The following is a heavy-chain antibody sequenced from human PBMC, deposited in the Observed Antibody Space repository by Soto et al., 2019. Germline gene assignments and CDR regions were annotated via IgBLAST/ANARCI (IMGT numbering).Heavy chain of an antibody. D-gene: IGHD5-12*01. CDR2: IYTSGST. V-gene: IGHV4-4*07. CDR1: GGSISSYY. Sequence: SETLSLTCTVSGGSISSYYWSWIRQPAGEGLEWIGRIYTSGSTNYNPSLKSRVTMSVDTSKNQFSLKLSSVTAADTAVYYCARDYPYSGYALDAFDIWGQGTMVTVSS. CDR3: ARDYPYSGYALDAFDI. J-gene: IGHJ3*02.